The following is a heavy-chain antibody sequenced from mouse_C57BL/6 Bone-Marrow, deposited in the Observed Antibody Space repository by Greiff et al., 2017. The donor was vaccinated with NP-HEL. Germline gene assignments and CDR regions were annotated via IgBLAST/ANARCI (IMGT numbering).Heavy chain of an antibody. CDR2: IDPNSGGT. D-gene: IGHD2-5*01. CDR1: GYTFTSYW. Sequence: QVQLQQSGAELVKPGASVKLSCKASGYTFTSYWMHWVKQRPGRGLEWIGRIDPNSGGTKYNEKFKSKATLTVDKPSSTAYMQLSSLTSEDSAVYYCAKSYYSNWDYAMDYWGQGTSVTVSS. V-gene: IGHV1-72*01. J-gene: IGHJ4*01. CDR3: AKSYYSNWDYAMDY.